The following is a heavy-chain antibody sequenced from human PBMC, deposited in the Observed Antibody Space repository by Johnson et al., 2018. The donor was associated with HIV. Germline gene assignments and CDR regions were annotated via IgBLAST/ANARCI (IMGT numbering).Heavy chain of an antibody. CDR1: GFTFDDYA. J-gene: IGHJ3*02. V-gene: IGHV3-9*01. Sequence: LGVSCAASGFTFDDYAMHWVRQAPGKGLEWVSGISWNSGSIGYADSVKCRFTISRDNAKNSLYLQMNSLRAEDTAVYYCARDGRKLTYYYDSSGYDDAFDIWGQGTMVTVSS. CDR2: ISWNSGSI. CDR3: ARDGRKLTYYYDSSGYDDAFDI. D-gene: IGHD3-22*01.